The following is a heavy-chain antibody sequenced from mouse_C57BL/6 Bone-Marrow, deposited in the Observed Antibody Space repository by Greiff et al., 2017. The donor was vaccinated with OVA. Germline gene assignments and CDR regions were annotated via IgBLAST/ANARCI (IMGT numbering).Heavy chain of an antibody. J-gene: IGHJ3*01. CDR2: IYLRDGSI. D-gene: IGHD2-3*01. V-gene: IGHV1-78*01. Sequence: QVQLQQSDAELVKPGASVKISCKVSGYTFTDHTFPWMKQRPEQGLEWIGYIYLRDGSIKYNEKFKGKATSTADKSSSTAYMQLNSLTSKDSAVYFCAREGDGSWFAYWGQGTLVTVSA. CDR3: AREGDGSWFAY. CDR1: GYTFTDHT.